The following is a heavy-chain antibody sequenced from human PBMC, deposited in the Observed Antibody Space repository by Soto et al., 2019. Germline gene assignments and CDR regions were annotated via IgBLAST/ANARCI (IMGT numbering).Heavy chain of an antibody. D-gene: IGHD6-19*01. J-gene: IGHJ3*02. V-gene: IGHV3-23*01. Sequence: PGGSLRLSCAASGFTFSSYAMSWVRQAPGKGLEWVSAISGSGGSTYYADSVKGRFTISRDNSKNTLYLQMNSPRAEDTAVYYCAKDLDSSGWPDAFDIWGQGTMVTVSS. CDR2: ISGSGGST. CDR1: GFTFSSYA. CDR3: AKDLDSSGWPDAFDI.